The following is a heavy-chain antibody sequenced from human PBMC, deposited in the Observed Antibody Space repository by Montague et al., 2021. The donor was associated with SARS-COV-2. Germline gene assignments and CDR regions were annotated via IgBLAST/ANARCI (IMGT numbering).Heavy chain of an antibody. CDR3: AREGIPTPGADWKILHYHGKDI. Sequence: SETLSLTCTVSGGSISTHFWNWIRQPAGKGLEWIGRIYASGSTHYNPSLRSRLTMSVDTSKNQFSLKLTSVTAADTAVYYCAREGIPTPGADWKILHYHGKDIWGQGTTVTVSS. V-gene: IGHV4-4*07. CDR2: IYASGST. CDR1: GGSISTHF. D-gene: IGHD1-14*01. J-gene: IGHJ6*02.